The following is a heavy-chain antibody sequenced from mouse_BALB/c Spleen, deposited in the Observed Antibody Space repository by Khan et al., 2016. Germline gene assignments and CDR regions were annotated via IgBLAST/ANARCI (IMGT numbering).Heavy chain of an antibody. V-gene: IGHV9-3-1*01. J-gene: IGHJ3*01. CDR1: GYTFTNYG. CDR3: AKLTGTDAY. D-gene: IGHD4-1*01. CDR2: INTYTGEP. Sequence: QIQLVQSGPELKKPGETVKISCKASGYTFTNYGMNWVKQAPGKGLKWMGWINTYTGEPTYADDFKGRFAFSLEASASKAYLQINNLQREDTATYFCAKLTGTDAYWGQGTLVTVSA.